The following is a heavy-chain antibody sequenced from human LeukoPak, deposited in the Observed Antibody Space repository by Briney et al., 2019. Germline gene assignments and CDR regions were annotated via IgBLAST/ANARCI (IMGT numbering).Heavy chain of an antibody. CDR1: GLTFSSYA. CDR3: AKDLTPRDSRSWYTDAFDI. J-gene: IGHJ3*02. Sequence: GGSLTHSCAATGLTFSSYAMSWVRQAPGKGLEWVSAISGTGGSTYYAVSVKGRFTISRDNSKNTLYLQMNSLRAEDTAVYYCAKDLTPRDSRSWYTDAFDIWGQGTMVTVSS. V-gene: IGHV3-23*01. D-gene: IGHD6-13*01. CDR2: ISGTGGST.